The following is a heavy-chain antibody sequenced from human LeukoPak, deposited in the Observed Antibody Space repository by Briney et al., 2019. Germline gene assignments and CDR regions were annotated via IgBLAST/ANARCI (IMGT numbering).Heavy chain of an antibody. J-gene: IGHJ4*02. CDR1: GFTFSSYA. CDR3: ARDRDYGDYAPSY. CDR2: ISSSSSYI. D-gene: IGHD4-17*01. Sequence: GGSLRLSCAASGFTFSSYAMHWVRQAPGKGLEWVSSISSSSSYIYYADSVKGRFTISRDNAKNSLYLQMNSLRAEDTAVYYCARDRDYGDYAPSYWGQGTLVTVSS. V-gene: IGHV3-21*01.